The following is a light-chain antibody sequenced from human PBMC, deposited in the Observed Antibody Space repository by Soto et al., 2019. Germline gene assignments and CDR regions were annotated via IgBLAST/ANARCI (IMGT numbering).Light chain of an antibody. CDR3: QQYNSYSPWT. Sequence: DIQMTQSPSTLSASVGDRVTITCRASQSISSWLAWYQQKRGNAPKLLIYKASSLESGVPSRFSGSGSVTEFTLTISSLQPDDFATYYCQQYNSYSPWTFGQGTKVEIK. V-gene: IGKV1-5*03. CDR2: KAS. J-gene: IGKJ1*01. CDR1: QSISSW.